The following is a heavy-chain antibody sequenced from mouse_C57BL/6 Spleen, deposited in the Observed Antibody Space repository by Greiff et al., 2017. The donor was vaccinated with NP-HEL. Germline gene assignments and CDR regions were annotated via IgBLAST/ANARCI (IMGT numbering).Heavy chain of an antibody. Sequence: VQRVESGPELVKPGASVKISCKASGYAFSSSWMNWVKQRPGKGLEWIGRIYPGDGDTNYNGKFKGKATLTADKSSSTAYMQLSSLTSEDSAVYFCARSYYGSSPFAYWGQGTLVTVSA. V-gene: IGHV1-82*01. D-gene: IGHD1-1*01. CDR1: GYAFSSSW. J-gene: IGHJ3*01. CDR3: ARSYYGSSPFAY. CDR2: IYPGDGDT.